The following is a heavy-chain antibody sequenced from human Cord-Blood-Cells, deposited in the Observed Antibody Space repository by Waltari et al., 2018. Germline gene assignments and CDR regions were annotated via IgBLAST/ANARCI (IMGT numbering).Heavy chain of an antibody. CDR3: ARDQIRWLQNQYYYYGMDV. CDR1: GGSISSGSYY. Sequence: QVQLQESGPGLVKPSQTLSLTCTVSGGSISSGSYYWSWTPQPAGKGLEGIGYIYTSGSTNYNPSLKSRVTISVDTSKNQFSLKLSSVTAADTAVYYCARDQIRWLQNQYYYYGMDVWGQGTTVTVSS. J-gene: IGHJ6*02. D-gene: IGHD5-12*01. V-gene: IGHV4-61*09. CDR2: IYTSGST.